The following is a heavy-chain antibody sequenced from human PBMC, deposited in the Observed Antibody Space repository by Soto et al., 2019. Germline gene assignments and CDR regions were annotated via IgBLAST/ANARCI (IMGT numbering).Heavy chain of an antibody. J-gene: IGHJ4*02. V-gene: IGHV3-7*04. CDR3: ARETQYYAA. Sequence: EMQLVDSGGGLVQPGDSLRLSCAVSGFSFSYYWMAWVRQAPGKGLEWVANIKEDGSEYTYADSVRGRFTISRDNAQNSVYLQMNSLRVEDTAVYYCARETQYYAAWGQGPLVTVSS. CDR2: IKEDGSEY. D-gene: IGHD3-10*01. CDR1: GFSFSYYW.